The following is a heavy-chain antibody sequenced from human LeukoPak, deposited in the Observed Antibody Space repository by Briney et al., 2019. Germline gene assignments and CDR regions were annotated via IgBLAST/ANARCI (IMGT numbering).Heavy chain of an antibody. Sequence: ASMKVSCKASGYTFTGYYMHWVRQAPGQGLEWMGWINPNSGGTNYAQKFQGRVTMTRDTSISTAYMELSRLRSDDTAVYYCARDLVPATYYYYYYGMDVWGQGTTVTVSS. J-gene: IGHJ6*02. D-gene: IGHD2-2*01. V-gene: IGHV1-2*02. CDR2: INPNSGGT. CDR3: ARDLVPATYYYYYYGMDV. CDR1: GYTFTGYY.